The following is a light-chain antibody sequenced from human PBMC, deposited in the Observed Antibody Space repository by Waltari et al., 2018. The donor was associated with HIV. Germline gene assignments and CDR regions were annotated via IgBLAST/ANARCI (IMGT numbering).Light chain of an antibody. J-gene: IGLJ3*02. CDR3: AAWDDSLSGWV. V-gene: IGLV1-47*01. CDR2: RND. Sequence: QSVLIQPPSASGTPGQRVTISCSGSSSNIESNYVYWYQQLPGTAPKLLIYRNDQRPSGVPDRFSASKSGTSASLAISGLRSEDEADYYCAAWDDSLSGWVFGGGTKLTVL. CDR1: SSNIESNY.